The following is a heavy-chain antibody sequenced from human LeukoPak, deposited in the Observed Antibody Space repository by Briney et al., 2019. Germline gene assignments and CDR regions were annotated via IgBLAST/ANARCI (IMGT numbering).Heavy chain of an antibody. CDR1: GFTFSSYW. J-gene: IGHJ5*01. V-gene: IGHV3-74*01. D-gene: IGHD2-15*01. CDR3: TRRVSATRWFDS. CDR2: INTDGSTT. Sequence: PGGSLRLSCAASGFTFSSYWMHWVRQAPGKGLAWVSRINTDGSTTNYAGSVKGRFTISRDNDENTLYLQMNSLRVEDRAVYYCTRRVSATRWFDSWGQGTLVTVSS.